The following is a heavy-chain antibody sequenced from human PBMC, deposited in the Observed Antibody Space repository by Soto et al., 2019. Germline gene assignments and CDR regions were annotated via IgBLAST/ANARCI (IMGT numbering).Heavy chain of an antibody. J-gene: IGHJ4*02. CDR2: ISAYNGNT. CDR3: ARALGKYYDFWSGYSTQFDY. D-gene: IGHD3-3*01. V-gene: IGHV1-18*01. Sequence: QVQLVQSGAEVKKPGASVKVSCKASGYTFTIYGISWVRQAPGQGLEWMGWISAYNGNTNYAQKLQGRVTMTTDTSTSTAYMELRSLRSDDTAVYYCARALGKYYDFWSGYSTQFDYWGQGTLVTVSS. CDR1: GYTFTIYG.